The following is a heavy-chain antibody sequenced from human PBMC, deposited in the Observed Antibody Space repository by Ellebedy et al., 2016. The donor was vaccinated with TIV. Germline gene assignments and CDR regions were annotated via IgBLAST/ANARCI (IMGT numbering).Heavy chain of an antibody. CDR2: IHQDGSDK. CDR3: AQRGADY. CDR1: GFTFSNYY. V-gene: IGHV3-7*03. Sequence: GESLKISCAASGFTFSNYYMTWVLQAPGKGLEWVANIHQDGSDKHYVDSVKGRFTISRDNAKNSLYLQMNSLRAEDTAVYYCAQRGADYWGQGTPVTVSS. J-gene: IGHJ4*02. D-gene: IGHD3-16*01.